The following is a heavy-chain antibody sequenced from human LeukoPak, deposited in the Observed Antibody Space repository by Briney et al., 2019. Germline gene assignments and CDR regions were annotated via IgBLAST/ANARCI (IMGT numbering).Heavy chain of an antibody. CDR1: GYTFTGYY. D-gene: IGHD2-2*01. Sequence: GASVKVSCKASGYTFTGYYMHWVRQAPGQGLEWMGRINPNSGGTNYAQKFQGRVTMTRDTSISTAYMELSRLRSDDTAVYYCARSGPEPAVIFSIYYYYMDVWGKGTTVTVSS. V-gene: IGHV1-2*06. J-gene: IGHJ6*03. CDR3: ARSGPEPAVIFSIYYYYMDV. CDR2: INPNSGGT.